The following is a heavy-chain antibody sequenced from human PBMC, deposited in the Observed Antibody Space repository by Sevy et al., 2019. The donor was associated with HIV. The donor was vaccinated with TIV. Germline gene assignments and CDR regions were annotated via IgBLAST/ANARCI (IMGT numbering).Heavy chain of an antibody. CDR3: AKDRVSGTYYTGDVDY. J-gene: IGHJ4*02. D-gene: IGHD3-10*01. Sequence: GGSLRLSCAASGFTFSNYAMSWVRQAPGKGLEWVSVITISGGTTYYSDSVKGRFTISRDSSKNTLYLQMNSLRAEDTALYYCAKDRVSGTYYTGDVDYWGQGTLVTVSS. CDR2: ITISGGTT. V-gene: IGHV3-23*01. CDR1: GFTFSNYA.